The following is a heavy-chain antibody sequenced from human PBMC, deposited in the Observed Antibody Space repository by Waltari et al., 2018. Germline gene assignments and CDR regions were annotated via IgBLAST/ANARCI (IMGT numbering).Heavy chain of an antibody. V-gene: IGHV4-59*01. J-gene: IGHJ5*02. CDR2: AYFSGTP. D-gene: IGHD3-10*01. Sequence: QVQLQESGPGLVKPSETLSLTCTVSNGSINNFYWSWIRQPPGKGLEWIGYAYFSGTPTSNPSLKSRVTISVDTSKNQFSLKLTSVTAADTATYYCARGGLRYYDSGSQPYNWFGPWGQGIMVSVSS. CDR3: ARGGLRYYDSGSQPYNWFGP. CDR1: NGSINNFY.